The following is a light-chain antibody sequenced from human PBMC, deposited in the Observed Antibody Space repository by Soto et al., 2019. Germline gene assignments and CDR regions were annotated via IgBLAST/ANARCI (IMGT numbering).Light chain of an antibody. J-gene: IGLJ2*01. CDR1: SSDVGGYNY. CDR2: EVS. V-gene: IGLV2-14*01. CDR3: SSYTRNSTLV. Sequence: QSALTQPASVSGSPGQSITISCTGTSSDVGGYNYVSWYQQHPGKAPKFMIYEVSNRPSGGSNRFSGSKSGNTASLTISGLQAEDEADYYCSSYTRNSTLVFGGGTKLTVL.